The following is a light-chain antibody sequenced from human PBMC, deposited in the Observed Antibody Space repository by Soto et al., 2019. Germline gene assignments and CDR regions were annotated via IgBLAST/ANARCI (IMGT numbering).Light chain of an antibody. V-gene: IGLV2-8*01. CDR2: EVN. CDR3: SSYGGSNNFVL. Sequence: QSALTQPPSASGSLGQSVTISCTGNSSDVGGYNYVSWYQQRPGKAPKLMIYEVNERPSGVPDRFSGSKSGNTASLTVSGLQAEDEADYYCSSYGGSNNFVLFGGGTKLTVL. CDR1: SSDVGGYNY. J-gene: IGLJ2*01.